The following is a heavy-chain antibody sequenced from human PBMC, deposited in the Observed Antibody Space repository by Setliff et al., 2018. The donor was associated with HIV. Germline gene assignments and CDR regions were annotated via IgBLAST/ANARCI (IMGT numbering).Heavy chain of an antibody. D-gene: IGHD6-13*01. V-gene: IGHV4-38-2*01. CDR1: GYSISSGYY. J-gene: IGHJ3*02. CDR2: IYHSGST. Sequence: PSETLSLTCAVSGYSISSGYYWGWIRQPPGKGLEWIGSIYHSGSTYYNPSLKSRVTISVDTSKNQFSLKLSSVTAADTAVYYCARHSSAAANDAFDIWGQGTMVTVSS. CDR3: ARHSSAAANDAFDI.